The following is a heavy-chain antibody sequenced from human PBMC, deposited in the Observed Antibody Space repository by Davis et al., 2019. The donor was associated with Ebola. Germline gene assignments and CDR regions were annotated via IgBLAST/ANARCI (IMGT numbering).Heavy chain of an antibody. J-gene: IGHJ6*04. CDR1: GFTFSGSA. D-gene: IGHD6-6*01. CDR3: ARAKYYGMDV. V-gene: IGHV3-73*01. Sequence: PGGSLRLSCAASGFTFSGSAIYWVRQASGKGREWVGRIRSKANKYATAYTASVRGRFSISRDDSRNTAYLQMNTLRAEETAVYYCARAKYYGMDVWGKGTTVTVSS. CDR2: IRSKANKYAT.